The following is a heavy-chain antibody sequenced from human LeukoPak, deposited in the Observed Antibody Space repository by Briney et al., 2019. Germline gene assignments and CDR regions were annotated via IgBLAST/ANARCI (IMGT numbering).Heavy chain of an antibody. CDR3: AKRADYYDSSRALYDAFDL. D-gene: IGHD3-16*01. V-gene: IGHV3-30*02. CDR1: GFIFRTYG. CDR2: IRYDGSDK. Sequence: AGGSLRLSCAASGFIFRTYGMPWVRQAPGKGLEWVTFIRYDGSDKYYADSVKGRFTISRDNSKNTLFLQMNSLRVEDTAVYYCAKRADYYDSSRALYDAFDLWGQGTMVTVSS. J-gene: IGHJ3*01.